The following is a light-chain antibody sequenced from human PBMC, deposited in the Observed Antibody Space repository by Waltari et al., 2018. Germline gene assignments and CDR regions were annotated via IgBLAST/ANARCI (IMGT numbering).Light chain of an antibody. V-gene: IGKV4-1*01. Sequence: DIVMTQSPDSLAVSLGERATINCKASQSVLYSSNNKNYLAWYQQKPGQPPKLLFYWASTRESGVPDRFSGGGSGTDFTLTISSLQAEDVAVYYCQQYFMTPTFGQGTSVEIK. CDR3: QQYFMTPT. CDR2: WAS. CDR1: QSVLYSSNNKNY. J-gene: IGKJ1*01.